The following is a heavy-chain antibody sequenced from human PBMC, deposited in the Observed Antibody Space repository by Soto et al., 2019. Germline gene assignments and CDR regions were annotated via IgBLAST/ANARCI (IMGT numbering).Heavy chain of an antibody. CDR1: GYSFTSYW. CDR3: TTDYGYYYYYGMDV. Sequence: GESLKISCKGSGYSFTSYWIGWVRQMPGKGLECMGIIYPGDSDTRYSPSFQGQVTISADKSISTAYPQMNSLKTEDTAVYYCTTDYGYYYYYGMDVWGQGTTVTVSS. V-gene: IGHV5-51*01. J-gene: IGHJ6*02. D-gene: IGHD4-17*01. CDR2: IYPGDSDT.